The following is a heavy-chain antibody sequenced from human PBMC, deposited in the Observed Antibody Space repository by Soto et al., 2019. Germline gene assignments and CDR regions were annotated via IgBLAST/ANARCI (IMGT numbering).Heavy chain of an antibody. Sequence: EVQLVESGGGLVQPGGSLRLSCSASGFSFSTYTLHWVRQAPGRGLESVAVVSSDGGSIHYAASVKGRFTISRDNSMSTLYRQLRSLKPDDTAVYYCAKPGYSSSAFGSWGQGSLVTVSS. CDR1: GFSFSTYT. J-gene: IGHJ4*02. V-gene: IGHV3-64D*08. CDR3: AKPGYSSSAFGS. D-gene: IGHD2-2*01. CDR2: VSSDGGSI.